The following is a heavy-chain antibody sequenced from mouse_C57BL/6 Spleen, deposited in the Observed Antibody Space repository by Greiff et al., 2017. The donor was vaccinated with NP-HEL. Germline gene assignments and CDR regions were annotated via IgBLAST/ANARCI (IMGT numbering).Heavy chain of an antibody. CDR3: ARLGRHCYYGTGCAY. J-gene: IGHJ3*01. V-gene: IGHV1-9*01. CDR1: GYTFTGYW. Sequence: QVQLQQSGAELMKPGASVKLSCKATGYTFTGYWIEWVKQRPGHGLEWIGEILPGSGSTNYNEKFKGKATFTADTSSNTAYMQLSSLTTEDSAIYYCARLGRHCYYGTGCAYWGQGTLVTVSA. CDR2: ILPGSGST. D-gene: IGHD1-1*01.